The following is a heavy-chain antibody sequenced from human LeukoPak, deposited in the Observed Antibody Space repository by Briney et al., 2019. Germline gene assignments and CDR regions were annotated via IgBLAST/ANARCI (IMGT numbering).Heavy chain of an antibody. CDR1: GFTFSTYA. CDR2: ISGSGGST. D-gene: IGHD3-22*01. CDR3: AKGGRSGASYYDFDH. V-gene: IGHV3-23*01. J-gene: IGHJ4*02. Sequence: GGSLRLSCAASGFTFSTYAMTWVRQAPGKGLEWVSAISGSGGSTYYADSVKGRFTISRDNSKNTLYLQMSSLGAEDTAVYYCAKGGRSGASYYDFDHWGQGTLVTVSS.